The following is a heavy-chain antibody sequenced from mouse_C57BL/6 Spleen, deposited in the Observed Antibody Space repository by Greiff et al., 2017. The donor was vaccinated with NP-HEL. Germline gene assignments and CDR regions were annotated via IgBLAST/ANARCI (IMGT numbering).Heavy chain of an antibody. J-gene: IGHJ3*01. CDR3: TGYNWGEAY. Sequence: EVKLMESGGGLVQPGGSMKLSCVASGFTFSNYWMNWVRQSPEKGLEWVAQIRLKSDNYATHYAESVKGRFTISRDDSKSSVYLQMNNLRAEDTGIYYCTGYNWGEAYWGQGTLVTVSA. D-gene: IGHD4-1*01. CDR2: IRLKSDNYAT. CDR1: GFTFSNYW. V-gene: IGHV6-3*01.